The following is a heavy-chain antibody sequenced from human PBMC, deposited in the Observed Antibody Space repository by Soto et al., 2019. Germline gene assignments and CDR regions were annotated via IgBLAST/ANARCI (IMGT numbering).Heavy chain of an antibody. D-gene: IGHD2-2*01. CDR2: ISAYNGNT. J-gene: IGHJ4*02. V-gene: IGHV1-18*01. CDR3: ARALRQDEEIVLVPATIIDF. Sequence: GASVKVSCKASGYTFTNFGISWVRQAPGQGLEWMGWISAYNGNTNYAQNFQGRVTMTTDTSTSTAYMELRSLRSDDTAVYYCARALRQDEEIVLVPATIIDFWGQGTLVTVSS. CDR1: GYTFTNFG.